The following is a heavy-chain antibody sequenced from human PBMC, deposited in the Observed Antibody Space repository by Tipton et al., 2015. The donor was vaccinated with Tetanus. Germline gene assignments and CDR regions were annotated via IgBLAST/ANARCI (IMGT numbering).Heavy chain of an antibody. CDR2: ISGSRLTP. CDR1: GFTFKSYT. J-gene: IGHJ6*04. V-gene: IGHV3-23*01. CDR3: AKEALGVLNL. D-gene: IGHD1-14*01. Sequence: SLRLSCAASGFTFKSYTMNWLRQAPGNGLEWVAAISGSRLTPYYADSVKGRFTISRGNSKNTLSLQLNSLRAGDTAIYYCAKEALGVLNLWGKGTTVIVSS.